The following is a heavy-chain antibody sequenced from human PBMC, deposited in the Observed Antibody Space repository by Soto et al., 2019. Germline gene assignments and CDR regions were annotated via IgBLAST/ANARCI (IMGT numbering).Heavy chain of an antibody. V-gene: IGHV4-31*03. CDR2: IYYSGSN. J-gene: IGHJ4*02. CDR3: ARDRYGVPRGDYFDS. CDR1: GGSISSGAHY. D-gene: IGHD4-17*01. Sequence: QVQLQESGPGLVKPSQTLSLTCTVSGGSISSGAHYWSWIRQLPGKGLEWIGNIYYSGSNYYNPSLKSRVTISVDTSNNQFSLNLSSVTAADTAIYYGARDRYGVPRGDYFDSWGQGILVTVSS.